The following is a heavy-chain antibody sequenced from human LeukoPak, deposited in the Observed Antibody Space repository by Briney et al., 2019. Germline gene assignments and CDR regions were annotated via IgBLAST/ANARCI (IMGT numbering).Heavy chain of an antibody. D-gene: IGHD3-16*01. CDR1: GFTFSTYT. CDR2: ITGSGRST. V-gene: IGHV3-23*01. J-gene: IGHJ4*02. CDR3: AKDIMYHTSGMPFDY. Sequence: GGSLRLSCAASGFTFSTYTMSWVRQAPGKGLEWVSGITGSGRSTYYADSVKGRFTISRDNSKNTLSLQMNSLRDEDTAVYYCAKDIMYHTSGMPFDYWGQGTLVTVSS.